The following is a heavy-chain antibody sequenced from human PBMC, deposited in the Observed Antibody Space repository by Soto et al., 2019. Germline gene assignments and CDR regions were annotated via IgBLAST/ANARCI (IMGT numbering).Heavy chain of an antibody. CDR1: GFSLINARMG. V-gene: IGHV2-26*01. J-gene: IGHJ4*02. Sequence: QVTLKASGPVLVKPTETLTLTCTVSGFSLINARMGVGWISQPPGKALEWLAHIFSNDENSYSTSLKSRLTISKDTSKSPVVLTITNMDPVDPGTYSCARIQVGIPNDYWGQGTLVTVS. CDR2: IFSNDEN. D-gene: IGHD3-22*01. CDR3: ARIQVGIPNDY.